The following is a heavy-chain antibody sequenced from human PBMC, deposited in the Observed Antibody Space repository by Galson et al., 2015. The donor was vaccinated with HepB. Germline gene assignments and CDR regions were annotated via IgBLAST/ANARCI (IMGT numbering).Heavy chain of an antibody. CDR2: ISYDGRNK. J-gene: IGHJ6*02. CDR1: GFTFSNYG. V-gene: IGHV3-30*18. CDR3: AKDAEKSSGWYTRRIGGMDV. Sequence: SLRLSCAASGFTFSNYGMYWVRQTPGKGLEWVAVISYDGRNKYYADSVKGRFTISRDNSKNTLYLQMNSLRAEDTAVYYCAKDAEKSSGWYTRRIGGMDVWGQGTTVTVSS. D-gene: IGHD6-19*01.